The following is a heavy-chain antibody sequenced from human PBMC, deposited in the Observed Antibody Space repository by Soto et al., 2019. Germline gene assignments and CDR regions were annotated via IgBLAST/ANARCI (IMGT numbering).Heavy chain of an antibody. CDR3: ARRSHLDY. CDR2: VSTTGSTI. CDR1: GFTFSDYN. Sequence: PGGSLRLSCAASGFTFSDYNMNWIRQAPGKGLGWVSYVSTTGSTIYYADSVKGRFTISRDNTKNSLYLQMDSLRAEDTAVYYCARRSHLDYWGQGTLVTVSS. V-gene: IGHV3-11*01. J-gene: IGHJ4*02.